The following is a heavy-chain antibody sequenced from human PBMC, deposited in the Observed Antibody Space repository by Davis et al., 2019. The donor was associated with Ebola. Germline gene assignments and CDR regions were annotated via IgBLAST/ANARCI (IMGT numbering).Heavy chain of an antibody. Sequence: MPGGSLRLSCTVSGGSISSYYWSWIRQPPGKGLEWIGYIYYSGSTNYNPSLKSRVTISVDTSKNQFSLKLSSVIAADTAVYYCARRGRAMDVWGQGTTVTVSS. CDR2: IYYSGST. CDR3: ARRGRAMDV. J-gene: IGHJ6*02. V-gene: IGHV4-59*08. D-gene: IGHD6-13*01. CDR1: GGSISSYY.